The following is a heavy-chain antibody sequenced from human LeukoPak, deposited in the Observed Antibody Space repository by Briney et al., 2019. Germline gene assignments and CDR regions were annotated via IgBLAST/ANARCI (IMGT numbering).Heavy chain of an antibody. CDR2: ISAYNGNT. V-gene: IGHV1-18*01. D-gene: IGHD3-22*01. J-gene: IGHJ4*02. CDR3: ARTPPGDYYDSSGNDY. Sequence: ASVKVSCKASGYTFTSYGISWVRQAPGQGLEWMGWISAYNGNTNYAQKLQGRVTMTTDTSTSTAYMELRSLRSDDTAVYYCARTPPGDYYDSSGNDYWGQGTLVTVSS. CDR1: GYTFTSYG.